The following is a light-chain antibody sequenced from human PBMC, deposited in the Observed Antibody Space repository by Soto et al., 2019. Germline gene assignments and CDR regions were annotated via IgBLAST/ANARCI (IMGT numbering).Light chain of an antibody. CDR3: NSYTNSSAVV. CDR2: EVT. J-gene: IGLJ2*01. V-gene: IGLV2-14*01. CDR1: RDDIGAYDY. Sequence: QSALTQHASVSGSPGQSITISCAGTRDDIGAYDYASWYQQHPGNAPKLLVYEVTNRPSGVSDRFSGSKSGNTASLTISGLQAEDEADYYCNSYTNSSAVVFGGGTKVTVL.